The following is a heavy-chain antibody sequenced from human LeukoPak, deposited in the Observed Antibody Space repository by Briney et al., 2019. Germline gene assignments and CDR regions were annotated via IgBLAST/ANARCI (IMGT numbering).Heavy chain of an antibody. V-gene: IGHV3-48*02. D-gene: IGHD6-19*01. CDR3: ARDSSGWERNAFDI. Sequence: GGSLRLSCAASGFTFSSYSMNWVRQAPGKGLEWVSYISSSSSTIYYADSVKGRFTISRDNAKNSLYLQMNSLRDEDTAAYYCARDSSGWERNAFDIWGQGTMVTVSS. J-gene: IGHJ3*02. CDR2: ISSSSSTI. CDR1: GFTFSSYS.